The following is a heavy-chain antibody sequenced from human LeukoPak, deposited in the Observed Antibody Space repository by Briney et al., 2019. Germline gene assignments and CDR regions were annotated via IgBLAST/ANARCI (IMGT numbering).Heavy chain of an antibody. J-gene: IGHJ3*01. CDR2: ISLDGKNK. CDR1: GFSISGDA. Sequence: PGTSLRLSCTASGFSISGDAMHCGRQAPAKGLQYVADISLDGKNKYYEDSVKGRFTISRDNSNNTLYLQMTRLRIDDTALFYCARETHDALDLWGPGALVTVSS. CDR3: ARETHDALDL. V-gene: IGHV3-30*04.